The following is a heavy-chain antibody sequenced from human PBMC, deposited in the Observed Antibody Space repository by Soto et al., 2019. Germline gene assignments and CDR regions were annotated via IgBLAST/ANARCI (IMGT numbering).Heavy chain of an antibody. V-gene: IGHV4-59*01. CDR1: GGSISSYY. D-gene: IGHD3-22*01. CDR3: ARSYYDSSGLWFDP. J-gene: IGHJ5*02. Sequence: SETLSLTCTVSGGSISSYYWSWIRQPPGKGLEWIGYIYYSGSTNYNPSLKSRVTISVDTSKNQFSLKLSSVTAADTAVYYCARSYYDSSGLWFDPWGQGTLVTVSS. CDR2: IYYSGST.